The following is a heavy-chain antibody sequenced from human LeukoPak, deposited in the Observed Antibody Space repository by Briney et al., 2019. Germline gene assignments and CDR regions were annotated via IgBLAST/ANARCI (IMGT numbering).Heavy chain of an antibody. CDR2: FDPEDGET. V-gene: IGHV1-24*01. CDR1: GYTLTELS. CDR3: TTDVVYSSGWYVDY. J-gene: IGHJ4*02. D-gene: IGHD6-19*01. Sequence: ASVKVSCKVSGYTLTELSMHWVRQAPGKGLEWMGGFDPEDGETIYAQKFQGRVTMTEDTSTDTAYMELSSLRSEDTAVYYCTTDVVYSSGWYVDYWGQGTLVTVSS.